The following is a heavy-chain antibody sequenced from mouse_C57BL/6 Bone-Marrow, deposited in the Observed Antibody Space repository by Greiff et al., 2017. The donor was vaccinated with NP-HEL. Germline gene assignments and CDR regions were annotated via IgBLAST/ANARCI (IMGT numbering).Heavy chain of an antibody. V-gene: IGHV1-9*01. CDR3: ARGVFTTVVATRFDY. D-gene: IGHD1-1*01. CDR2: ILPGSGST. J-gene: IGHJ2*01. Sequence: VQLQQSGAELVKPGASVKLSCKATGYTFTGYWIEWVKQRPGHGLEWIGEILPGSGSTNYNEKFKGKATFTADTSSNTAYMQLSSLTTEDSAIYYCARGVFTTVVATRFDYWGQGTTLTVSS. CDR1: GYTFTGYW.